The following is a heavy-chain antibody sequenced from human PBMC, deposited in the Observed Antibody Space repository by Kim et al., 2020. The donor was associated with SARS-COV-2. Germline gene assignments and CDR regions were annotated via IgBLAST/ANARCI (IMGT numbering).Heavy chain of an antibody. CDR3: AREDSQDY. CDR2: GGST. Sequence: GGSTYYADSVKGRFTISRDNSKNTLYLQMNSLRAEDTAVYYCAREDSQDYWGQGTLVTVSS. D-gene: IGHD2-15*01. V-gene: IGHV3-53*01. J-gene: IGHJ4*02.